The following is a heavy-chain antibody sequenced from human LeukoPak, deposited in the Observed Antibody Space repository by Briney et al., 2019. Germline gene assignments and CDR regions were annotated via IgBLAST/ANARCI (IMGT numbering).Heavy chain of an antibody. CDR2: MYYSGST. D-gene: IGHD5-24*01. V-gene: IGHV4-39*01. J-gene: IGHJ4*02. CDR1: GGSISNSSYY. Sequence: SETLSLTCTVSGGSISNSSYYWGWIRQPPGKGLEWIGCMYYSGSTYYNPSLKSRATISVDTSKNQSSLKLSSVTAADTAVYYCARHGRMGTINPSYWGQGTLVTVSS. CDR3: ARHGRMGTINPSY.